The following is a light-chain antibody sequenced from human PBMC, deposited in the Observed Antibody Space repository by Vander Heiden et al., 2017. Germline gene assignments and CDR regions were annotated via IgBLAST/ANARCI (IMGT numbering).Light chain of an antibody. Sequence: SYVLTQPPSASVAPGQTARSTCGGNNIGSKSVHWYQQKPGQAPVLVVYDDSDRPSGIPERFSGSNSGNTATLTISRVEAGDEADYYCQVWDSSSDHPVFGTGTKVTVL. CDR3: QVWDSSSDHPV. V-gene: IGLV3-21*02. J-gene: IGLJ1*01. CDR2: DDS. CDR1: NIGSKS.